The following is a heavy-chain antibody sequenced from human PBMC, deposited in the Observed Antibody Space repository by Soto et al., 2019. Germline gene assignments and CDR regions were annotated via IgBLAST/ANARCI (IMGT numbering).Heavy chain of an antibody. D-gene: IGHD3-3*02. Sequence: SETLSLTSTVAGSSIISSGYYWSWIRQPPGKGLEWIGSMFYGVSTYYNPSLKSRVTVSVDTSKNQFSLNLRSVTAADTAVYYCARLPSRHLVDYWGQGTLVTVSS. J-gene: IGHJ4*02. V-gene: IGHV4-39*01. CDR2: MFYGVST. CDR1: GSSIISSGYY. CDR3: ARLPSRHLVDY.